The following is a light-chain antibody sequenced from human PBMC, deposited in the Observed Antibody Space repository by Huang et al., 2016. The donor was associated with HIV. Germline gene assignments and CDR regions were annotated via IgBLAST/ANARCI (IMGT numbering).Light chain of an antibody. J-gene: IGKJ1*01. CDR3: QRYDSAPRA. V-gene: IGKV1-27*01. CDR2: GSS. Sequence: DIQMTQSPSSLSASPGVRVTLSCRANQDIGNFLAWYQHKPGGVPRLLIYGSSTLQSGFPSRFRCRGSGTDFTLTITSFQPDDVATYYCQRYDSAPRAFGQGTKVEI. CDR1: QDIGNF.